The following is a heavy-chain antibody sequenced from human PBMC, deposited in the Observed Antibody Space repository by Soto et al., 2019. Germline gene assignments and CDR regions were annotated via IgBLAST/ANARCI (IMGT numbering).Heavy chain of an antibody. CDR2: NYHSGST. J-gene: IGHJ5*02. CDR3: ARVPGP. Sequence: QLQLQESGSGLVKPSQTLSLTCAVSGGSISSGGYSWSWIRQPPGKGLEWIGYNYHSGSTYYTPAPQSXXTISVDRSKNQFSLKLSSVTAADTAVYYCARVPGPWGQGTLVTVSS. V-gene: IGHV4-30-2*01. CDR1: GGSISSGGYS.